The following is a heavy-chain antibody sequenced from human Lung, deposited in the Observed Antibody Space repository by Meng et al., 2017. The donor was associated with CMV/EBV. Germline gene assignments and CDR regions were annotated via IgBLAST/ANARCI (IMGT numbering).Heavy chain of an antibody. Sequence: QVQLQESGPGLVQPSQTLSLTCTVSGGSFSGSYWSWIRQPPGKGLEHIGEVNHRGRTNYNPSLMGRVTISIDTSKNQFSLKMNSVTAADTAVYYCARYPNRPPLISMVRGISPWFDSWGPGTLVTVSS. J-gene: IGHJ5*01. CDR3: ARYPNRPPLISMVRGISPWFDS. D-gene: IGHD3-10*01. CDR2: VNHRGRT. CDR1: GGSFSGSY. V-gene: IGHV4-34*09.